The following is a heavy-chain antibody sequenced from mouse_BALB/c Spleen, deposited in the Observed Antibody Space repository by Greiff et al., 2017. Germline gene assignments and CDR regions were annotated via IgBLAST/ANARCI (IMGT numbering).Heavy chain of an antibody. D-gene: IGHD4-1*01. Sequence: VQVVESGPGLVAPSQSLSITCTVSGFSLTSYGVHWVRQPPGKGLEWLGVIWAGGSTNYNSALMSRLSISKDNSKSQVFLKMNSLQTDDTAMYYCARAELGRLDYWGQGTSVTVSS. V-gene: IGHV2-9*02. J-gene: IGHJ4*01. CDR3: ARAELGRLDY. CDR2: IWAGGST. CDR1: GFSLTSYG.